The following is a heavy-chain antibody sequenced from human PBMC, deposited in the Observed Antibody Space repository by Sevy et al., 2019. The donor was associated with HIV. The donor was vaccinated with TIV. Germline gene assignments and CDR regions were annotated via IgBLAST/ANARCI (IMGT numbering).Heavy chain of an antibody. D-gene: IGHD1-26*01. CDR3: AQETFGRFDS. J-gene: IGHJ4*02. CDR2: ISWDGGSA. CDR1: GFTFDDYA. V-gene: IGHV3-43D*04. Sequence: GGSLRLSCAASGFTFDDYAMNWVRQFPGKGLEGVSLISWDGGSAHYADSLKGRFTMSRDNSKNSLYLQMNSLRVEDTAMYYCAQETFGRFDSWGQGTLVTVSS.